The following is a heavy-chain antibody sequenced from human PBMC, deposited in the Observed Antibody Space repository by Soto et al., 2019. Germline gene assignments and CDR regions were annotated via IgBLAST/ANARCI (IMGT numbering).Heavy chain of an antibody. CDR1: GFTFSSYA. CDR2: ISGSGGST. CDR3: AKAYDSSGYYSPGI. Sequence: GGSLRLSCAASGFTFSSYAVSWARQAPGKGLEWVSAISGSGGSTYYADSVKGRFTISRDNSKNTLYLQMNSLRAEDTAVYYCAKAYDSSGYYSPGIWGQGTMVTVSS. D-gene: IGHD3-22*01. V-gene: IGHV3-23*01. J-gene: IGHJ3*02.